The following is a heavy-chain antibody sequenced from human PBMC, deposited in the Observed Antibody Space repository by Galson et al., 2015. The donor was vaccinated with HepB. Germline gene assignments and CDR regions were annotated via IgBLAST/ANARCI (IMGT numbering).Heavy chain of an antibody. CDR3: ARVSRGFGVVIRGADAFDI. D-gene: IGHD3-3*01. V-gene: IGHV6-1*01. CDR2: TYYRSKWYN. CDR1: GDSVSSNSAA. J-gene: IGHJ3*02. Sequence: CAISGDSVSSNSAAWNWIRQSPSRGLEWLGRTYYRSKWYNDYAVSVKSRITINPDTSKNQFSLQLNSVTPEYTAVYYCARVSRGFGVVIRGADAFDIWGQGTMVTVSS.